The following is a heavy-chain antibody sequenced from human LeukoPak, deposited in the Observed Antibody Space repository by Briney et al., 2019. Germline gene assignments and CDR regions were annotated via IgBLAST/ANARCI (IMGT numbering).Heavy chain of an antibody. CDR2: ISWNSGSV. V-gene: IGHV3-9*01. D-gene: IGHD6-13*01. CDR1: GFTFDDYA. J-gene: IGHJ5*02. CDR3: AKDTGGSSWPSFDP. Sequence: PGGSLRLSCAASGFTFDDYAMHWVRQAPGKGLEWVSGISWNSGSVGYADSVKGRFTISRDNAKNSLYLQMNSLRAEDTALYYCAKDTGGSSWPSFDPWGQGTLVAVSS.